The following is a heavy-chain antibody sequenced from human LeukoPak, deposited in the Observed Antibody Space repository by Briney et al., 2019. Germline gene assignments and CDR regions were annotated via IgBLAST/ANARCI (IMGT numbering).Heavy chain of an antibody. CDR1: GFTFSSYW. Sequence: PGGSLRLSCAASGFTFSSYWMHWVRQAPGKGLVWVSRINTDGSSTSYADSVKGRFTISRDNAKNSLYLQMNSLRAEDTAVYYCARDLLLSNYYDSSGYFDYWGQGTLVTVSS. CDR2: INTDGSST. J-gene: IGHJ4*02. V-gene: IGHV3-74*01. D-gene: IGHD3-22*01. CDR3: ARDLLLSNYYDSSGYFDY.